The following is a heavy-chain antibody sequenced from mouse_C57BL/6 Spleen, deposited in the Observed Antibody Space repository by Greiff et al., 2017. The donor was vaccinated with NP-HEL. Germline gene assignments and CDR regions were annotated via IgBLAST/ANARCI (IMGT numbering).Heavy chain of an antibody. Sequence: VQLQQSGTELVKPGASVKLSCKASGYTFTSYWMHWVKQRPGQGLEWIGNINPSNGDTNYNEKFKSKATLTVDRSSSTAYMQLSSLTSEDSAVYYCARSGWNWYFDVWGTGTTVTVSS. CDR1: GYTFTSYW. CDR2: INPSNGDT. CDR3: ARSGWNWYFDV. V-gene: IGHV1-53*01. D-gene: IGHD1-1*02. J-gene: IGHJ1*03.